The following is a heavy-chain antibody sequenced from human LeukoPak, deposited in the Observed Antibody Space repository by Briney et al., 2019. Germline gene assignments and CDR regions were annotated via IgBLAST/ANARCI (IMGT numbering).Heavy chain of an antibody. CDR2: ISAYNGNT. V-gene: IGHV1-18*01. J-gene: IGHJ5*02. Sequence: ASVKVSCKASGYTFTRYGISWVRQAPGQGLEWMGWISAYNGNTNYAQKLQGRVTMTTDTSTSTAYMELRSLRSDDTAVYYCARDRASGSYSSWFDPWGQGTLVTVSS. CDR1: GYTFTRYG. D-gene: IGHD1-26*01. CDR3: ARDRASGSYSSWFDP.